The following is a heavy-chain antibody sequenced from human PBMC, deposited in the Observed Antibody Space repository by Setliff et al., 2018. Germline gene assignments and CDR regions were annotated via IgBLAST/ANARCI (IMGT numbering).Heavy chain of an antibody. CDR1: GFTFRDYA. J-gene: IGHJ4*03. D-gene: IGHD3-22*01. Sequence: PGGSLSLSCAASGFTFRDYAMSWIRQAPGKGLEWISSMVGNGVYTNYADTVKGRSTISRENSKKSLSLQMNSLRAEDTAVYYCAKDNNYYDRSGYYSGYDVWGQGILVTVSS. CDR2: MVGNGVYT. CDR3: AKDNNYYDRSGYYSGYDV. V-gene: IGHV3-11*05.